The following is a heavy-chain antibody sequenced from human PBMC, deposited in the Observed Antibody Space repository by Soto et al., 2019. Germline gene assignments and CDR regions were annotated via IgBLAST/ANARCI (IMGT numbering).Heavy chain of an antibody. CDR3: ARDRGDGGNSY. J-gene: IGHJ4*02. V-gene: IGHV1-69*08. CDR1: GGTFSSYT. Sequence: QVQLVQSGAEVKKHGSSVKVSCKASGGTFSSYTISWVRQAPGQGLEWMGRIIPILGIANYAQKFQGRVTITADKSTSTAYMELSSLRSEDTAVYYCARDRGDGGNSYWGQGTLVTVSS. CDR2: IIPILGIA. D-gene: IGHD2-21*02.